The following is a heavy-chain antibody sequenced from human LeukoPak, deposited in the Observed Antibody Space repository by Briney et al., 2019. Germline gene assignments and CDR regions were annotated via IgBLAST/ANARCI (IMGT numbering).Heavy chain of an antibody. D-gene: IGHD6-6*01. Sequence: GGSLRLSYAASGFTFSTYAMSWVRQAPGKGLEWVSVISADGGITFYADSVKGRFTISRDNSNRMPYLQMNSLRAEDTAVYYCAKAPAIAARGNWGQGTLVTVSS. CDR1: GFTFSTYA. V-gene: IGHV3-23*01. CDR2: ISADGGIT. J-gene: IGHJ4*02. CDR3: AKAPAIAARGN.